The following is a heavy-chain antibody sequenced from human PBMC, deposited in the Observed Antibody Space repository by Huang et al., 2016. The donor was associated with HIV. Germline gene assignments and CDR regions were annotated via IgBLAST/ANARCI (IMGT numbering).Heavy chain of an antibody. CDR1: GGSFSGYY. CDR2: INNSGST. J-gene: IGHJ4*02. Sequence: QVQLQQWGAGLLKPSETLSLTCAVYGGSFSGYYWSWIRQPPGKGLEWIGEINNSGSTNYNPSLKSRVTISVDTSKNQFSLKLSSVTAADTAVYYCARGYDILTRMAYWGQGTLVTVSS. CDR3: ARGYDILTRMAY. D-gene: IGHD3-9*01. V-gene: IGHV4-34*01.